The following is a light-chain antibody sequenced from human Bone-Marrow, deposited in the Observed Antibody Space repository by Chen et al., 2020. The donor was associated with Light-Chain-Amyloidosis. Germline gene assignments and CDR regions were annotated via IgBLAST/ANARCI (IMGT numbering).Light chain of an antibody. J-gene: IGLJ3*02. CDR2: EDD. Sequence: NFMLTQPHSVSESPGKTVIISCTRSSGSIATNYVQWYQQRPGSSPTTVIYEDDQRPSGVPVRCCGSIDRSSNSASLTIAELKTEDEADYYCQSYQGSSQGVFGGGTKLTGL. CDR3: QSYQGSSQGV. CDR1: SGSIATNY. V-gene: IGLV6-57*01.